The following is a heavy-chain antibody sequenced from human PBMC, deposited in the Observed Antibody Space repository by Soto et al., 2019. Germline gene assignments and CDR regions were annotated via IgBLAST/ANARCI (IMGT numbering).Heavy chain of an antibody. V-gene: IGHV3-30*18. CDR3: AKEYGSGSYYQGTNDY. CDR2: ILYDGNNK. D-gene: IGHD3-10*01. CDR1: GFTFSSYG. J-gene: IGHJ4*02. Sequence: QVQLVESGGGVVQPGRSLRLSCAASGFTFSSYGMHWVRQAPGKGLEWVAVILYDGNNKYYADSVKGRFTISRDNSKNTLYLQMNSLRAEDTAVYYCAKEYGSGSYYQGTNDYRGQGTLVTVSS.